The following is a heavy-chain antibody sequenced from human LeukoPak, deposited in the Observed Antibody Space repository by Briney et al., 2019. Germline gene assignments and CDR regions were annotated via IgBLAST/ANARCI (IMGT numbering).Heavy chain of an antibody. CDR3: ARTDGYSGSYYFDY. CDR2: ISSSSSYI. Sequence: GGSLRLSCAASGFTFSSYTMNWVRQAPGKGREWVSFISSSSSYIYYAESVKGRSTISRDNAKNSLYLQMNNLRAEDTAVYYCARTDGYSGSYYFDYWGQGTQVTVSS. CDR1: GFTFSSYT. J-gene: IGHJ4*02. D-gene: IGHD5-12*01. V-gene: IGHV3-21*01.